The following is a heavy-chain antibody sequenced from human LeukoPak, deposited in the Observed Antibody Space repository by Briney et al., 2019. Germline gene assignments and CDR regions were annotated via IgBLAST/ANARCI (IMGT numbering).Heavy chain of an antibody. CDR3: ARSHMVRGWAFDI. D-gene: IGHD3-10*01. J-gene: IGHJ3*02. CDR2: IYPGDSDT. CDR1: GYSFTSYW. Sequence: GESLKISCKGSGYSFTSYWIGWVRQMPGKGLEWMGIIYPGDSDTRYSPSFQGQVTISADKSISTAYLQWSSLKASDTAMYYCARSHMVRGWAFDIWGQGTMVTVSS. V-gene: IGHV5-51*01.